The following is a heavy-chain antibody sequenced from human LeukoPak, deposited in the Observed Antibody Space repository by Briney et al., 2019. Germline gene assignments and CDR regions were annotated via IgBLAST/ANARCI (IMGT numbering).Heavy chain of an antibody. Sequence: GGSLRLSCAASGFIFSSYTMHWVRQAPGKGQEWVAVISYDGSNKYYADSVKGRFTISRDNSKNTLYLQMNSLRAEDTAVYYCARSTYDFWSGFDYWGQGTLVTVSS. CDR2: ISYDGSNK. CDR3: ARSTYDFWSGFDY. CDR1: GFIFSSYT. J-gene: IGHJ4*02. D-gene: IGHD3-3*01. V-gene: IGHV3-30-3*01.